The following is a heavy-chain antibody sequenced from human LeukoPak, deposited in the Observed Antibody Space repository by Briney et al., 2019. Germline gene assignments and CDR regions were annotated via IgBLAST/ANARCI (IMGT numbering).Heavy chain of an antibody. Sequence: GGSLRLSCAGSGFTFSNSWMGWVRQAPGKGLEWVSGISGSGGGTFCADSVKGRFTISRDNPKNTLYLQMNSLRAEDTAVYYCAKDLFISCPGYWGQGTLVTVSS. V-gene: IGHV3-23*01. D-gene: IGHD3-10*01. CDR2: ISGSGGGT. J-gene: IGHJ4*02. CDR3: AKDLFISCPGY. CDR1: GFTFSNSW.